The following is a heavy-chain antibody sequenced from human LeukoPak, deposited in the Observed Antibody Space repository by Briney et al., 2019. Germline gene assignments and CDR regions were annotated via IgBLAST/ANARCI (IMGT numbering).Heavy chain of an antibody. V-gene: IGHV3-48*04. CDR3: ARDHVWTGLGWFDS. D-gene: IGHD2-21*01. CDR2: ISSSSSTI. Sequence: GGSLRLSCAASGFTFSSYSMNWVRQAPGKGLEWVSYISSSSSTIYYADSVKGRFTISRDNAKNSLYLQMNSLRADDTAVYYCARDHVWTGLGWFDSWGQGALVTVSS. J-gene: IGHJ5*01. CDR1: GFTFSSYS.